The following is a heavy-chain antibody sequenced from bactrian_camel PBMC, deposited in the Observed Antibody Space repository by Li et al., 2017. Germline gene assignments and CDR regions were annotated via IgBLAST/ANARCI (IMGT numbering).Heavy chain of an antibody. Sequence: GSLRLSCVVSGVTYDSYCMGWFRQGSGKTREAVATIDSNDRKSYADSVKGRFTAVQDNAKSTSYLQMNDLRPEDTAMYYCAAKYCSGGICSYTVASLLSCYANSEYNYWGQGTQVTVS. V-gene: IGHV3S55*01. CDR2: IDSNDRK. J-gene: IGHJ4*01. D-gene: IGHD7*01. CDR3: AAKYCSGGICSYTVASLLSCYANSEYNY. CDR1: GVTYDSYC.